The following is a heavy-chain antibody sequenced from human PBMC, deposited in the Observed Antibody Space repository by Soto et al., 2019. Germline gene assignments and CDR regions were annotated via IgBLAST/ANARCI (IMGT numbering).Heavy chain of an antibody. J-gene: IGHJ4*02. CDR3: TTAGGGRD. V-gene: IGHV3-15*07. CDR1: GFTFTYAW. D-gene: IGHD3-16*01. Sequence: EVQLVESGGGPVKPGGSLRLSCAASGFTFTYAWMNWVRQAPGKGLEWVGRIKSEADGGTADYAAAVKGRFIISRDDSQGTLYLQMTSLKSEYTGFCYCTTAGGGRDWGQGTLVSGSS. CDR2: IKSEADGGTA.